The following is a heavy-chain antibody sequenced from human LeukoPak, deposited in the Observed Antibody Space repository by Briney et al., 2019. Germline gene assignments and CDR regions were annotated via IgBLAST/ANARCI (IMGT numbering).Heavy chain of an antibody. J-gene: IGHJ4*02. V-gene: IGHV3-73*01. CDR1: GLSFSDSA. Sequence: GGSLRLSCAASGLSFSDSAIHWVRQASGKGLEWVGRIRSKANSYATVYAASLKGRFTISRDDSKNTAYLQMNSLETEDTAVYYCTRLLERAATGNDYWGQGTRVTVSS. D-gene: IGHD1-1*01. CDR3: TRLLERAATGNDY. CDR2: IRSKANSYAT.